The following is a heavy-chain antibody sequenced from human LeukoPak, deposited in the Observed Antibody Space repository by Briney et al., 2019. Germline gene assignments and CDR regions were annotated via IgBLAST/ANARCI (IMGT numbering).Heavy chain of an antibody. J-gene: IGHJ4*02. CDR3: ARLRAMNVATIHAYYFDY. D-gene: IGHD5-12*01. CDR1: GGSMTAGDYY. Sequence: SETLSLTCTVSGGSMTAGDYYWGWVRQPPGTGLQWIATSYQGASLKSRVTISLDTSKSQFSLRLTSVTAADTAVYYCARLRAMNVATIHAYYFDYWGQGTLVTVSS. V-gene: IGHV4-39*07. CDR2: S.